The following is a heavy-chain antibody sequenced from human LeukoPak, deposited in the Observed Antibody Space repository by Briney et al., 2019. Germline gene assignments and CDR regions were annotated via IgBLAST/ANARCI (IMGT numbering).Heavy chain of an antibody. J-gene: IGHJ3*02. CDR2: INPSGGST. CDR1: GYSFTTYY. V-gene: IGHV1-46*01. D-gene: IGHD1-26*01. Sequence: GASVKVSRKASGYSFTTYYMHWVRQAPGQGLEWMGIINPSGGSTNYAQKFQGRVTMTRDMSTSTVYMELSSLRSEDTAVYYCARVAVGATVGGAFDIWGQGTMVTVSS. CDR3: ARVAVGATVGGAFDI.